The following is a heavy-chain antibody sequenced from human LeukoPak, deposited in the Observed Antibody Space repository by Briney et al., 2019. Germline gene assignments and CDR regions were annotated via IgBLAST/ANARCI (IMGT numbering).Heavy chain of an antibody. J-gene: IGHJ4*02. CDR1: GGSISSGDYY. Sequence: SQTLSLTCTVSGGSISSGDYYWSWIRQPPGKGLEWIGYIYYSGSTYCNPSLKSRVTISVDTSKNQFSLKLSSVTAADTAVYYCARAVEGRLGELSFDYWGQGTLVTVSS. D-gene: IGHD3-16*02. CDR3: ARAVEGRLGELSFDY. CDR2: IYYSGST. V-gene: IGHV4-30-4*01.